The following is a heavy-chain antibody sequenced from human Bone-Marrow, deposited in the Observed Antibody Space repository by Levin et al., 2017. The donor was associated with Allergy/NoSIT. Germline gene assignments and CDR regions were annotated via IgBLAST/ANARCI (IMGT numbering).Heavy chain of an antibody. CDR3: ARISGSRYYFDY. Sequence: TLSLTCTFSGFSLSTSGMCVSWIRQPPGKALEWLARIDWDDDKYYSTSLKTRLTISKDTSKNQVVLTMTNMDPVDTATYYCARISGSRYYFDYWGQGTLVTVSS. CDR2: IDWDDDK. CDR1: GFSLSTSGMC. D-gene: IGHD3-10*01. V-gene: IGHV2-70*11. J-gene: IGHJ4*02.